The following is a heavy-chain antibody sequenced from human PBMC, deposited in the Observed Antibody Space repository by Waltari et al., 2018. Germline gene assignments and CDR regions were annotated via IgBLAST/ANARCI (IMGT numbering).Heavy chain of an antibody. CDR3: AKDRIAGGQLGSRFDY. Sequence: EVLLSESGGRLVQPGGSLTLSCVASGFTFSSYSMSWVRQAPGKGLEWVSGVSGNGGGTDYADSVKGRFTLSRDNSKNILYLQMNSLRAEDTAIYYCAKDRIAGGQLGSRFDYWGQGTLVTVSS. V-gene: IGHV3-23*01. CDR1: GFTFSSYS. D-gene: IGHD6-6*01. CDR2: VSGNGGGT. J-gene: IGHJ4*02.